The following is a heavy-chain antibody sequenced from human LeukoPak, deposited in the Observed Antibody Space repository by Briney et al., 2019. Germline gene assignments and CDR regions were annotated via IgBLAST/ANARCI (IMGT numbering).Heavy chain of an antibody. Sequence: PSETLSLTCTVSGGSISSSSYYWGWIRQPPGKGLEWIGSIYYSGSTYYNPSLKSRVTISVDTSKKQFSLKLSSVTAADTAVYYCARHRKGYYYYYMDVWGKGTTVTVSS. D-gene: IGHD1-14*01. V-gene: IGHV4-39*01. CDR3: ARHRKGYYYYYMDV. J-gene: IGHJ6*03. CDR1: GGSISSSSYY. CDR2: IYYSGST.